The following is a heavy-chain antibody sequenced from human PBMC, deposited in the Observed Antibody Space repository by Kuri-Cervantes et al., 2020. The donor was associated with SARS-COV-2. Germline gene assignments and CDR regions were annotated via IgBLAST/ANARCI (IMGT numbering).Heavy chain of an antibody. J-gene: IGHJ4*02. D-gene: IGHD2-21*01. CDR2: VKTNSGNT. CDR3: YCAPKEGFDS. Sequence: SVKVSCKAPETTFPNYDINWVRQATGQGLEGMGMVKTNSGNTLYAQFFQGRVTMTRDTSTSTVYMELSSLTSEDTAIYYCYCAPKEGFDSWGQGTLVTVSS. CDR1: ETTFPNYD. V-gene: IGHV1-8*01.